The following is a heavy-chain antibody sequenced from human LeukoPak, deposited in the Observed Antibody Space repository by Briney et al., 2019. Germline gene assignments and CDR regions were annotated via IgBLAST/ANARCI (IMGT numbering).Heavy chain of an antibody. CDR2: IYYSGST. V-gene: IGHV4-59*12. CDR3: ARESGWFGELFFDY. J-gene: IGHJ4*02. Sequence: SETLSLTCTVSGGXISSYYWSWIRQPPGKGLEWIGYIYYSGSTYYNPSLKSRVTISVDTSKNQFSLKLSSVTAADTAVYYCARESGWFGELFFDYWGQGTLVTVSS. CDR1: GGXISSYY. D-gene: IGHD3-10*01.